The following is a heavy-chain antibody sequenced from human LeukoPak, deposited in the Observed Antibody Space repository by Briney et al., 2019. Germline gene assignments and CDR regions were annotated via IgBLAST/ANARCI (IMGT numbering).Heavy chain of an antibody. V-gene: IGHV4-34*01. CDR2: INHSGST. J-gene: IGHJ5*02. CDR3: ARDGFSYYGSARGWFDP. CDR1: GGSFSGYY. D-gene: IGHD3-10*01. Sequence: PSETLSLTCAVYGGSFSGYYWSWIRQPPAKGLEWIGEINHSGSTNYNPSLKSRVTISVDTSKNQFSLKLSSVTAAYTAVYYCARDGFSYYGSARGWFDPWGQGTLVTVSS.